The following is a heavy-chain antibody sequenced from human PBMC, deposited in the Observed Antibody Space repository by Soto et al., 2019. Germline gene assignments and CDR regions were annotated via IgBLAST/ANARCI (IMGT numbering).Heavy chain of an antibody. CDR2: IYYSGST. CDR1: GGSISRYY. CDR3: ARGRWEPKRGAFDI. J-gene: IGHJ3*02. Sequence: PSETLSLTCTVSGGSISRYYWSWIRQPPGKGLEWIGYIYYSGSTNYNPSLKSRVTISVDTSKNQFSLKLSSVTAADTAVYYCARGRWEPKRGAFDIWGQGTMVTVSS. V-gene: IGHV4-59*01. D-gene: IGHD1-26*01.